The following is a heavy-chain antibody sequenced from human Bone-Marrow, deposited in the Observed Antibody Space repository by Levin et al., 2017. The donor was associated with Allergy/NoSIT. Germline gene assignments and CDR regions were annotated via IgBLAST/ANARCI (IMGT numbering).Heavy chain of an antibody. Sequence: GSLRLSCAFSGASISSSNWWSWFRQPPGRGLEGFGEFYQGGNTNYNPSLNSRVTISVDTSKNHFSLTLSSVTAADTAVYYCATCGDDCIDVFGIWGQGTMVTVSS. CDR2: FYQGGNT. CDR3: ATCGDDCIDVFGI. V-gene: IGHV4-4*02. D-gene: IGHD2-21*02. J-gene: IGHJ3*02. CDR1: GASISSSNW.